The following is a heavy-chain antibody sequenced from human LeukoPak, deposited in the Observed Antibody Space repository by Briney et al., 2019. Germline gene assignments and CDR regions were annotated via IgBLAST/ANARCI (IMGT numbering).Heavy chain of an antibody. CDR1: GGSFSGYY. D-gene: IGHD6-13*01. Sequence: SETLSLTCAVYGGSFSGYYWSWIRQPPGKGLEWIGEINHSGSTNYNASLKSRVTISVDTSKNQFSLKLSSVTAADTAVYYCARGGSSSWYSDFDYWGQGTLVTVSS. CDR2: INHSGST. J-gene: IGHJ4*02. V-gene: IGHV4-34*01. CDR3: ARGGSSSWYSDFDY.